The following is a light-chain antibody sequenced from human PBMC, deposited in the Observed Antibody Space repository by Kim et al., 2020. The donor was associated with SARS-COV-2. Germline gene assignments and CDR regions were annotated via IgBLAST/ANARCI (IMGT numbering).Light chain of an antibody. CDR1: SSEIGSYNL. J-gene: IGLJ2*01. CDR2: EVS. Sequence: QSALTQPASVSGSPGQSITISCIGTSSEIGSYNLVSWYQQHPGKAPKLMIYEVSKWPSGVSNRFSGSKSGNTASLTISGLQAEDEADYYCCSYAGSSTLVFGGGTQLTVL. CDR3: CSYAGSSTLV. V-gene: IGLV2-23*02.